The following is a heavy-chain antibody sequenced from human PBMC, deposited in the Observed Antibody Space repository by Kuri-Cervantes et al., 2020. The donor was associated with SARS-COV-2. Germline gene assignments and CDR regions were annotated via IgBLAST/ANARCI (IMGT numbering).Heavy chain of an antibody. D-gene: IGHD5-18*01. CDR2: ISSSSSYI. CDR3: ATPRGYSYGPFDY. J-gene: IGHJ4*02. V-gene: IGHV3-21*01. CDR1: GFTFSSYS. Sequence: GSLRLSCAASGFTFSSYSMNWVRQAPGKGLEWVSSISSSSSYIYYADSVKGRFTISRDNAKNSLYLQMNSLRAEDTAVYYCATPRGYSYGPFDYWGQGTLVTVSS.